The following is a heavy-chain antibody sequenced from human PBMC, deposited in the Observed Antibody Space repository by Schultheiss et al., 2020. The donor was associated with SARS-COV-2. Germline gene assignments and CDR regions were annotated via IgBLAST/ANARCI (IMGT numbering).Heavy chain of an antibody. V-gene: IGHV3-48*04. CDR2: ISSSGSTI. CDR3: ARDRCWAHDFSTSFYHYYGMDV. D-gene: IGHD2-2*01. J-gene: IGHJ6*02. Sequence: GGSLRLSCAASGFTFSSYSMNWVRQAPGKGLEWVSYISSSGSTIYYADSVKGRFTISRDNAKNSLYLQMNSLRAEDTAVYYCARDRCWAHDFSTSFYHYYGMDVWGQGTTVTVSS. CDR1: GFTFSSYS.